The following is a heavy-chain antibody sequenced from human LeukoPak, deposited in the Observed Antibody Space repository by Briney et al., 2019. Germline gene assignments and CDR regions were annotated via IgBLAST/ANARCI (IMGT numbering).Heavy chain of an antibody. CDR3: ARVGRIVATTSLRY. CDR1: GYTFTSYD. Sequence: ASVKVSCKASGYTFTSYDINWVRQATGQGLEWMGWMNPNSGNTGYTQKFQGRVTMTRNTSISTAYMELSSLRSEDTAVYYCARVGRIVATTSLRYWGQGTLVTVSS. D-gene: IGHD5-12*01. J-gene: IGHJ4*02. CDR2: MNPNSGNT. V-gene: IGHV1-8*01.